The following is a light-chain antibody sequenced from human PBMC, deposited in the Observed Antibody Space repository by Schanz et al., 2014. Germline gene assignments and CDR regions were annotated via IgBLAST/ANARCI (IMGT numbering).Light chain of an antibody. CDR3: SSYTSSSTDRV. Sequence: QSALTQPASVSGSPGQSITISCTGTSSDVGGYNSVSWYQQHPGKAPKLMIYDVSNRPSGVSNRFSGSKSGNTASLTISGLQAEDEADYYCSSYTSSSTDRVFGTGTKLTVL. CDR1: SSDVGGYNS. V-gene: IGLV2-14*01. CDR2: DVS. J-gene: IGLJ1*01.